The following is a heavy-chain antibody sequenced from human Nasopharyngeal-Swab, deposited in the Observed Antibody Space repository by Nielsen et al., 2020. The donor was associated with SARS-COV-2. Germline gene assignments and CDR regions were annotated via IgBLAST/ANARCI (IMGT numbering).Heavy chain of an antibody. V-gene: IGHV3-15*01. CDR1: GFTFSNAW. Sequence: SCAASGFTFSNAWMSWVRQAPGKGLEWVGRIKSKTDGGTTDYAAPVKGRFTISRDDSKNTLYLQMNSLKTEDTAVYYCTTPLWDFWSGYPDYWGQGTLVTVSS. D-gene: IGHD3-3*01. CDR3: TTPLWDFWSGYPDY. J-gene: IGHJ4*02. CDR2: IKSKTDGGTT.